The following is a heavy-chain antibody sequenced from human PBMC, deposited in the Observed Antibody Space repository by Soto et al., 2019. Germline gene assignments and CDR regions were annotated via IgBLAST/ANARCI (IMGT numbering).Heavy chain of an antibody. CDR1: GITFSDLH. Sequence: EVLLQQSRAEARKPGSVVKMSCEVSGITFSDLHMHWVKQAPGKGLEWVGLVEVENDDGLYAEKYRGTLNINTNKSNQTNYMEQTSLTSDDTVIYFCAAVRESLGSLSFDYCGQGTPVTVS. CDR2: VEVENDDG. V-gene: IGHV1-69-2*01. D-gene: IGHD1-26*01. J-gene: IGHJ4*02. CDR3: AAVRESLGSLSFDY.